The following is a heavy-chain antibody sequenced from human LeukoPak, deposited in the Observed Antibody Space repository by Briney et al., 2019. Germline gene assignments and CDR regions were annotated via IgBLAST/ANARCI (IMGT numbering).Heavy chain of an antibody. CDR3: ARADRYGTTWYGRVDY. V-gene: IGHV3-23*01. D-gene: IGHD6-13*01. CDR1: GFTFSSYV. J-gene: IGHJ4*02. CDR2: ISGGGGST. Sequence: GGSLRLSCAASGFTFSSYVMNWVRQAPGKGLEWVSVISGGGGSTYYADSVKGRFTISRDNSRNTLYLQMNSLRAEDTAVYYCARADRYGTTWYGRVDYWGQGTLVTVSS.